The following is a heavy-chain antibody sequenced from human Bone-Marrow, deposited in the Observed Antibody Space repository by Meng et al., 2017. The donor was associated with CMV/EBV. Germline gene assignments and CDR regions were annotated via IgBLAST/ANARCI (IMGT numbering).Heavy chain of an antibody. CDR2: INSDGSTT. J-gene: IGHJ4*02. CDR1: GFTFSSYE. Sequence: GGSLRFSCAASGFTFSSYEMNWVRQAPGKGLVWVSRINSDGSTTRYADSVKGRFTISRDNAKNTLYLQMNSLRAEDTAVYYCARDSDAVGVTIDYWGQGTLVTVSS. CDR3: ARDSDAVGVTIDY. V-gene: IGHV3-74*01. D-gene: IGHD1-26*01.